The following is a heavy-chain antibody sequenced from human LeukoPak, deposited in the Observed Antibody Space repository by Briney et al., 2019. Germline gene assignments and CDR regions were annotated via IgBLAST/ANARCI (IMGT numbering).Heavy chain of an antibody. CDR3: ARYYTVPKGEAWFDP. CDR1: GFTFTSYG. Sequence: PGTSLRLFCAASGFTFTSYGMHWVRQAPGKGREWVALISSDGGNENYADSVRGRFTISRDNSNNTLYLQMNSLSSEDTAVYYCARYYTVPKGEAWFDPWGQGTLVTVSS. J-gene: IGHJ5*02. V-gene: IGHV3-30*03. CDR2: ISSDGGNE. D-gene: IGHD4-17*01.